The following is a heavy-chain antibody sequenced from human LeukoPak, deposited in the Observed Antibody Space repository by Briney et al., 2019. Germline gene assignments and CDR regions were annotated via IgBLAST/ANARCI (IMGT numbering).Heavy chain of an antibody. D-gene: IGHD1-26*01. V-gene: IGHV4-34*01. CDR1: GGSFSGYY. CDR3: ARGNWRATKIHFDY. J-gene: IGHJ4*02. CDR2: INHSGSA. Sequence: SETLSLTCAVYGGSFSGYYWSWIRQPPGKGPEWIGEINHSGSANYNPSLKSRVTISVDTSKNQFSLKLSSVTAADTAIYYCARGNWRATKIHFDYWGQGTLVTVSS.